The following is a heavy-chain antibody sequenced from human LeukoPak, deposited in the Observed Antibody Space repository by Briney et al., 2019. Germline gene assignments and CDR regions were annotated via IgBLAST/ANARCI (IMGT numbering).Heavy chain of an antibody. CDR1: GGTFSSYA. CDR3: ARARSRITFGGIRHAFDI. Sequence: GSSVKLSCKASGGTFSSYAMNWVRQAPGQGLEWVARIIPLLGITNHAQKLQGRVTVTADTSTNTAYMELTSLISDDRAVYYCARARSRITFGGIRHAFDIWGQGTLVTVSS. CDR2: IIPLLGIT. D-gene: IGHD3-16*01. J-gene: IGHJ3*02. V-gene: IGHV1-69*04.